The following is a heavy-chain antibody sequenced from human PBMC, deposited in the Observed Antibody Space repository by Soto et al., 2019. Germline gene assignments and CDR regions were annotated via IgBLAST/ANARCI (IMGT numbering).Heavy chain of an antibody. J-gene: IGHJ4*02. Sequence: SVKVSCKASGGTFSSYAISWVRQAPGQGLEWMGGIIPIFGTANYAQKFQGRVTITADESTSTAYMELSSLRSEDTAVYYCARCEGNVLRFLEWLLWGQGTLVTSPQ. CDR1: GGTFSSYA. CDR2: IIPIFGTA. V-gene: IGHV1-69*13. CDR3: ARCEGNVLRFLEWLL. D-gene: IGHD3-3*01.